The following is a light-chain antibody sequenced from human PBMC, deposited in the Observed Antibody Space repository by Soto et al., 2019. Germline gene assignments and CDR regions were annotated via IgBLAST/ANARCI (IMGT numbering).Light chain of an antibody. CDR3: QQYNNWLPKT. J-gene: IGKJ1*01. V-gene: IGKV3-15*01. CDR2: GAS. CDR1: QSVSSN. Sequence: EIVMTQSPSTLSVSPGERATLSCRASQSVSSNLAWYQQKPGQAPRLLIYGASTRATGIPARFSGSGSGTEFTLTISSLQPEDFAVYFCQQYNNWLPKTFGQGTKVDI.